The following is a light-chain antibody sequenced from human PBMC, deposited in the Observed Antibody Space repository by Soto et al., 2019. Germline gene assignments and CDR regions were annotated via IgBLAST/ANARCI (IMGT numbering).Light chain of an antibody. CDR1: RTISSY. CDR3: QQYNSYSPT. Sequence: DIQMTQSPSTLSASVGDRVTITCRASRTISSYLNWYQQKPGKAPKLLIYAASSLQSGVPSRFSGSGSGTDFTLTISGLQPGDSATYYCQQYNSYSPTFGQGTKVDIK. V-gene: IGKV1-5*01. CDR2: AAS. J-gene: IGKJ1*01.